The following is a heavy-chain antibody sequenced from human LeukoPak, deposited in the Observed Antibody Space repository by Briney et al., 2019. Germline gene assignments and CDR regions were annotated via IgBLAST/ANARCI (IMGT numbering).Heavy chain of an antibody. V-gene: IGHV3-23*01. D-gene: IGHD4-17*01. J-gene: IGHJ4*02. CDR1: GFASSSYL. Sequence: GGSLRLSCTASGFASSSYLMSWVRQAPGKGLEWVSTISGSGSRTYYADSVKGRFTISRDNSENTLYLQLNSLRAEDTALYYCAKTYADATFDYWGQGNLVTVSS. CDR2: ISGSGSRT. CDR3: AKTYADATFDY.